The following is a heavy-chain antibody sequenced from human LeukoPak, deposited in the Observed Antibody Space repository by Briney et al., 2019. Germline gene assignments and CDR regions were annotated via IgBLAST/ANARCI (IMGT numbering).Heavy chain of an antibody. D-gene: IGHD3-10*01. CDR3: ARGRAQITMVRGDRDWFDP. CDR2: IDDSGNT. Sequence: SETLSLTCTVSGGSISSGGYYGGWIRQHPGRGREWIVYIDDSGNTYYNPSLKSRVTISVDTSKNQFSLKLSSVTAADTAVYYCARGRAQITMVRGDRDWFDPWGQGTLVTVSS. V-gene: IGHV4-31*03. CDR1: GGSISSGGYY. J-gene: IGHJ5*02.